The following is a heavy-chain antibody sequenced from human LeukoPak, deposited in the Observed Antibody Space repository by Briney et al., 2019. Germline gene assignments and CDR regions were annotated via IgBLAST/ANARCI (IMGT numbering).Heavy chain of an antibody. Sequence: SETLSLTCAVYGGSFSGYYWSWIRQPPGKGLEWIGEINHSGSTNYNPSLKSRVTISVDTSKNQFSLKLSSVTAADTAVYYCARGLGGYSYGYQGQLDYMDVWGKGTTVTVSS. CDR1: GGSFSGYY. D-gene: IGHD5-18*01. J-gene: IGHJ6*03. CDR2: INHSGST. CDR3: ARGLGGYSYGYQGQLDYMDV. V-gene: IGHV4-34*01.